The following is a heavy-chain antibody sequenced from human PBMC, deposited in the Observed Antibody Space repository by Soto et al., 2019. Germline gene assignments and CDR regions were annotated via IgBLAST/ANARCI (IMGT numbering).Heavy chain of an antibody. Sequence: QVQLVQSGAEVKKPGSSVKVSCKASGGTFSSYAISWVRQAPGQGLEWMGGIIPIFGTANYAQKFQGRVTITADESTSTAYMELSSLRSEDTAVYSCAAGITMIVVVITSEGHAFDIWGQGTMVTVSS. CDR3: AAGITMIVVVITSEGHAFDI. CDR1: GGTFSSYA. V-gene: IGHV1-69*01. CDR2: IIPIFGTA. J-gene: IGHJ3*02. D-gene: IGHD3-22*01.